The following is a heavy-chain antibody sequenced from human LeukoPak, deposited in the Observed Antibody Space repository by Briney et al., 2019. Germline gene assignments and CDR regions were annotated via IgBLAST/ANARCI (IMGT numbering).Heavy chain of an antibody. J-gene: IGHJ6*02. CDR1: GFTFSSYW. CDR2: IKQDGSEK. Sequence: GWSLRLSCAASGFTFSSYWMSWVRQAPGKGLEGVANIKQDGSEKYYVDSVEGRFTISRDNAKNSLYLQMNSLRAEDTAVYYCARDCSSTSCYGSYYYGMDVWGQGTTVTVSS. CDR3: ARDCSSTSCYGSYYYGMDV. D-gene: IGHD2-2*01. V-gene: IGHV3-7*01.